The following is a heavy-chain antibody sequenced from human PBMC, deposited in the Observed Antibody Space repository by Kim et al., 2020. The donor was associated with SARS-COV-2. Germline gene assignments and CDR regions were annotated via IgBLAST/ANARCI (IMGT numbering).Heavy chain of an antibody. J-gene: IGHJ4*02. CDR3: ARRGRGAARPFDY. Sequence: YNPSFKGQVTISADKSISTAYLQWSSLKASDTAMYYCARRGRGAARPFDYWGQGTLVTVSS. V-gene: IGHV5-51*01. D-gene: IGHD6-6*01.